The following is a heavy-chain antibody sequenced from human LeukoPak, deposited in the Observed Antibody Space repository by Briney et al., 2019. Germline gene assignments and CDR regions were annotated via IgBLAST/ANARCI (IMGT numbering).Heavy chain of an antibody. D-gene: IGHD3-10*01. V-gene: IGHV3-21*01. Sequence: GGSLRLSCAAFGFTFSSYSMNWVRQAPGKGLEWVSSISSSSSYIYYADSVKGRFTISRDNAKNSLYLQMNSLRAEDTAVYYCARGGAWFGESYDYWGQGTLVTVSS. J-gene: IGHJ4*02. CDR2: ISSSSSYI. CDR3: ARGGAWFGESYDY. CDR1: GFTFSSYS.